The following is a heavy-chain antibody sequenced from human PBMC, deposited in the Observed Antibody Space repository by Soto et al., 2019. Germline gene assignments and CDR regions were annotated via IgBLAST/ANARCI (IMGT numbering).Heavy chain of an antibody. D-gene: IGHD1-20*01. CDR1: GFTFSSYT. V-gene: IGHV3-23*01. CDR2: VSGSGGST. J-gene: IGHJ4*02. Sequence: EVQLLESGGGLVQPGGSLRLSCAASGFTFSSYTMSWVRQAPGKGLEWISAVSGSGGSTYYADSVKGRFTISRDNSKDTRYLQMNNLRTEDTAVYYCAKPPDYHRNDYWGQGTLVTVSS. CDR3: AKPPDYHRNDY.